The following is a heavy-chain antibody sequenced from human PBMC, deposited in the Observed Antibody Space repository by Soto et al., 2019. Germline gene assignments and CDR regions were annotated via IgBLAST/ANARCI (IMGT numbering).Heavy chain of an antibody. J-gene: IGHJ4*02. CDR3: CRHDDRWGPCDY. V-gene: IGHV3-73*01. D-gene: IGHD2-21*02. CDR1: GLTFSASA. CDR2: IRNKADKYAT. Sequence: TGGSLRLSCVASGLTFSASAMHWVRQASGKGLEWVGRIRNKADKYATVYAAPVQGRFTISRDDSKSMAYLQMNSLKTEDTAVYYCCRHDDRWGPCDYWGQGTLVTVSS.